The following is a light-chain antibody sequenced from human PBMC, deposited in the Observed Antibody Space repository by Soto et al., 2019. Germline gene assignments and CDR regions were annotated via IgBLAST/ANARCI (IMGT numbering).Light chain of an antibody. CDR2: GAS. V-gene: IGKV3-20*01. Sequence: EIVLTQSPGPLSLSPGERATLSCRASPSVSSSYFAWYQQKPGQAPRLLIYGASSRATGIPDRFSGSGSGTDVTLTISRLEPADFAVYYGQQYGSSPLFSFGPGTQVDIK. J-gene: IGKJ3*01. CDR1: PSVSSSY. CDR3: QQYGSSPLFS.